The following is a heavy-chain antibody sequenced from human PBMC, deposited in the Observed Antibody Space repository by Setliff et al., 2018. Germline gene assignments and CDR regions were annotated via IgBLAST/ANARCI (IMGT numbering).Heavy chain of an antibody. CDR1: GGTFNSYA. Sequence: SVKVSCKASGGTFNSYAISWVRQAPGQGLEWMGGIIPIFGSANYARKFQGRATVTADESTSTAYMELSSLRSEDTAVYYCARGSVEYSRGWYYFDYWAQGTLVTVSS. CDR3: ARGSVEYSRGWYYFDY. V-gene: IGHV1-69*13. D-gene: IGHD6-19*01. J-gene: IGHJ4*02. CDR2: IIPIFGSA.